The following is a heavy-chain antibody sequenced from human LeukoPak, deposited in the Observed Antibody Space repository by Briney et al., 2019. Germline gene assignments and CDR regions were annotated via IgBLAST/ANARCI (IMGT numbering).Heavy chain of an antibody. J-gene: IGHJ4*02. CDR1: GGSFSGYY. CDR3: ARGLLDSYYYDSSGYYPLDY. Sequence: SETLSLTCAVYGGSFSGYYWSWIRQPPGKGLEWIGEINHGGSTNYNPSLKSRVTISVDTSRNQFSLKLSSVTAADTAVYYCARGLLDSYYYDSSGYYPLDYWGQGTLVTVSS. V-gene: IGHV4-34*01. CDR2: INHGGST. D-gene: IGHD3-22*01.